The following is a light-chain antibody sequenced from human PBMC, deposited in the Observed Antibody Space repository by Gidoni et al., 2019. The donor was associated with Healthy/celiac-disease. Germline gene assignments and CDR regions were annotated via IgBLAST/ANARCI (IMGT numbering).Light chain of an antibody. CDR3: QQYGSSPPVT. J-gene: IGKJ5*01. V-gene: IGKV3-20*01. Sequence: DIVLTQSPGTLSLSPGERATLSCRASQSVSSSYLAWYQQKPGQAPRLLIYGASSRVTGIPDRFSGSGSGTDFTLTISRLEPEDFAVYYCQQYGSSPPVTFGQGTRLEIK. CDR2: GAS. CDR1: QSVSSSY.